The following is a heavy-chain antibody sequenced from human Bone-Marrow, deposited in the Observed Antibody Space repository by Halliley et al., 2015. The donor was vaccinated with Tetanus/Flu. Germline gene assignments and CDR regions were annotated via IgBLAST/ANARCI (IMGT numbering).Heavy chain of an antibody. CDR3: AGGSGWLADS. CDR2: IQQDGSDE. V-gene: IGHV3-7*01. D-gene: IGHD6-19*01. J-gene: IGHJ4*02. Sequence: SLRLSCVVSEFTFRNFWINWVRQAPGKGLEWLAIIQQDGSDEYYADSVKGRFTISRDTAKSAVFLQMDSLRADDTAVYFCAGGSGWLADSWGQGTLVTVSS. CDR1: EFTFRNFW.